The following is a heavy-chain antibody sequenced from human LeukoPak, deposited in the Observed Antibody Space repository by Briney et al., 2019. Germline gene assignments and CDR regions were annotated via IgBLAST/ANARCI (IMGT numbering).Heavy chain of an antibody. V-gene: IGHV5-51*01. D-gene: IGHD5-18*01. J-gene: IGHJ4*02. CDR2: IYPGDSDT. CDR3: ARAPSRGYSCGYFDY. Sequence: GGSLKITCKGSGYSFTSYWIGWVRQMPGKGLEWMGIIYPGDSDTRYSPSFQGQVTISADKSISTAYLQWSSLKASDTAMYYCARAPSRGYSCGYFDYWGQGTLVTVSS. CDR1: GYSFTSYW.